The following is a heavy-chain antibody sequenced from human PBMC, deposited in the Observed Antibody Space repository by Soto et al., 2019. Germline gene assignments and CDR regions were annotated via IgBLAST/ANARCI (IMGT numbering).Heavy chain of an antibody. CDR1: GGSISSGGYY. V-gene: IGHV4-31*03. CDR2: IYYSGST. J-gene: IGHJ4*02. CDR3: ASSSGARYYDY. Sequence: SETLSLTCTVSGGSISSGGYYWSWLRQHPGKGLEWIGYIYYSGSTYYNPPLKSRVTISVDTSKNQFSLKLSSVTAADTAVYYCASSSGARYYDYWGQGTLVTVSS. D-gene: IGHD2-15*01.